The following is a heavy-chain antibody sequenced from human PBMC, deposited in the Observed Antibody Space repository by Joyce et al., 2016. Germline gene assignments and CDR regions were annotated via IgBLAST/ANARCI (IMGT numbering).Heavy chain of an antibody. CDR1: GITFSSSS. CDR3: VRGGKDYSYGMDV. CDR2: NSVNSCCR. J-gene: IGHJ6*02. Sequence: EAQLVESGGGLVKPGGSLRLSCAASGITFSSSSMSWIRQAPGKGMEGVTANSVNSCCRFQADSVKGRLTVSRENAKNTLFLQRNSLRVEDTGVYYWVRGGKDYSYGMDVWGQGTTVTVS. V-gene: IGHV3-21*01.